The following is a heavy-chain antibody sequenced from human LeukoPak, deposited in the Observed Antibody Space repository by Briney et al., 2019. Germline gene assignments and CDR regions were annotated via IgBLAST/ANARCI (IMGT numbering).Heavy chain of an antibody. CDR1: GFTLSNYW. D-gene: IGHD3-22*01. CDR3: AKDIRERGYAAF. Sequence: GGSLRLSCAVSGFTLSNYWMHWVRQAPGKGLEWVSLISGDGDSTYYADSIKGRFTISRDNSKDSLYLQMNSLRSEDTALYYCAKDIRERGYAAFWGQGTLVIVSS. V-gene: IGHV3-43*02. J-gene: IGHJ4*02. CDR2: ISGDGDST.